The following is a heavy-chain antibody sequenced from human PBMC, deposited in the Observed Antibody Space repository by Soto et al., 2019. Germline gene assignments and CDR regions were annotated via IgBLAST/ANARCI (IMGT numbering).Heavy chain of an antibody. CDR2: INSDESST. J-gene: IGHJ5*02. D-gene: IGHD2-15*01. Sequence: QPGGSLRLSCAASGFTFSSYWMHWVRQVPGKGLVWVSRINSDESSTSYADSVKGRFTISRDNAKNTLYLQMNSLRAEDTAVYYCARAVYCSGGSCYSDNWFDPWGQGTLVTVSS. V-gene: IGHV3-74*01. CDR1: GFTFSSYW. CDR3: ARAVYCSGGSCYSDNWFDP.